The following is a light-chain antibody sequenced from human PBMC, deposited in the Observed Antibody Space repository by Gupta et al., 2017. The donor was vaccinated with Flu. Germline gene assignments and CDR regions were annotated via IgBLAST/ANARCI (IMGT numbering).Light chain of an antibody. CDR2: DVS. V-gene: IGLV2-14*01. Sequence: QSALTQPASVSGSPGQSITISCPGTSSDVGRSNYVSWYRQDPGKAPKLVIYDVSNRPSGVSSRFSGSKSGNTASLTISGLQAEDETDYYCSSYTSSSTFYVFGSGTKVTVL. J-gene: IGLJ1*01. CDR1: SSDVGRSNY. CDR3: SSYTSSSTFYV.